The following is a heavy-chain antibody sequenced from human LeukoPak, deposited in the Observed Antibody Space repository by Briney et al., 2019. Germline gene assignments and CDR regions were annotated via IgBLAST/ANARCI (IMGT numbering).Heavy chain of an antibody. D-gene: IGHD4-11*01. V-gene: IGHV3-23*01. Sequence: GGSLRLSCTASGFSSSAHPMSWVRQGPGKSLEWVSVISGSGQTTYYADSVKGRFTVSKDNSKNTVYLQMSSLRADDTAVYYCAKEEDYRVFDHWGQGTLVTVSS. CDR2: ISGSGQTT. CDR3: AKEEDYRVFDH. J-gene: IGHJ4*02. CDR1: GFSSSAHP.